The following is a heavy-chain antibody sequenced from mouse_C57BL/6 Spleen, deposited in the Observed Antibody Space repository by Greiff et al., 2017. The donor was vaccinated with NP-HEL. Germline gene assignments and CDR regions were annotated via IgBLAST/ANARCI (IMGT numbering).Heavy chain of an antibody. CDR3: ARRRSHYYAMDY. CDR2: IYPGSGST. J-gene: IGHJ4*01. V-gene: IGHV1-55*01. CDR1: GYTFTSYW. Sequence: VQRVESGAELVKPGASVKMSCKASGYTFTSYWITWVKQRPGQGLEWIGDIYPGSGSTNYNEKFKSKATLTVDTSSSTAYMQLSSLTSEDSAVYYCARRRSHYYAMDYWGQGTSVTVSS.